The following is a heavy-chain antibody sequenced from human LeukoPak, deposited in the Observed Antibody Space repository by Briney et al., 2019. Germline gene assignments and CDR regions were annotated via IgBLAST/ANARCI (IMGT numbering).Heavy chain of an antibody. CDR3: AKDQWSSSSPPFDY. J-gene: IGHJ4*02. CDR1: GFTFSSYG. V-gene: IGHV3-30*02. D-gene: IGHD6-6*01. Sequence: GGSLRLSCAASGFTFSSYGVHWVRQAPGKGLEWVAFIRYDGSNKYYADSVKGRFTISRDNSKNTLYLQMNSLRAEDTAVYYCAKDQWSSSSPPFDYWGQGTLVTVSS. CDR2: IRYDGSNK.